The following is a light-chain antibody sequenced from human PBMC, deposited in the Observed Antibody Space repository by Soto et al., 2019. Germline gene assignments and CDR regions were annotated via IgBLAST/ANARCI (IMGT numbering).Light chain of an antibody. J-gene: IGKJ2*01. CDR2: GAS. CDR3: QQFGTSPYT. Sequence: EIVLTQSPGTLSVSPGERATLSCRASQSVSTSYLAWYQQKPGQAPRLLIHGASSRASGIPDRFSGSGSGTDFTLTISRLEPEDFAVYYCQQFGTSPYTFGQATKVDIK. V-gene: IGKV3-20*01. CDR1: QSVSTSY.